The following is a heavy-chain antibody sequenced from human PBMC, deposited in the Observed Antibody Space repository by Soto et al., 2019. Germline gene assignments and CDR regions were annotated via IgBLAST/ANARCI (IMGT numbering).Heavy chain of an antibody. V-gene: IGHV4-34*01. CDR2: VNHSGST. CDR3: ARRQKPSSGYPLFDP. CDR1: GGSFSGYY. Sequence: SETLSLTCAVYGGSFSGYYWSWIRQPPGEGLEWIGEVNHSGSTNYNPSLKSRVTISVDTSKNQFSLKLSSVTAADTAVYYCARRQKPSSGYPLFDPWGQGTLVTVS. J-gene: IGHJ5*02. D-gene: IGHD3-22*01.